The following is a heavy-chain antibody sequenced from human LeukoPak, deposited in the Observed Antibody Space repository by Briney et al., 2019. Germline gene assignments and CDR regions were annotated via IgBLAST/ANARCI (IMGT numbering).Heavy chain of an antibody. CDR3: AELGITMIGGV. CDR2: ISSSGSTI. J-gene: IGHJ6*04. Sequence: GGSLRLSCGASGFTFRNHNMNWVRQVPGKGLEWVSYISSSGSTIYYADSVKGRFTISRDNAKNSLYLQMNSLRAEDTAVYYCAELGITMIGGVWGKGTTVTISS. D-gene: IGHD3-10*02. V-gene: IGHV3-48*03. CDR1: GFTFRNHN.